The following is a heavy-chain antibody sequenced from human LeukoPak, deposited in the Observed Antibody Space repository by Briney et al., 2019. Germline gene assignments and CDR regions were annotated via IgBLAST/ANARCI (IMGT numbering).Heavy chain of an antibody. CDR2: IYTSGST. V-gene: IGHV4-61*02. D-gene: IGHD6-13*01. J-gene: IGHJ5*02. CDR1: GGSISSGSYY. Sequence: PSETLSLTCTVSGGSISSGSYYWSWIRQPAGKGLEWIGRIYTSGSTNYNPSLKSRVTMSVDTSKNQFSLKLSSVTAADTAVYYCARDQSSSWFDPWGQGTLVTVSS. CDR3: ARDQSSSWFDP.